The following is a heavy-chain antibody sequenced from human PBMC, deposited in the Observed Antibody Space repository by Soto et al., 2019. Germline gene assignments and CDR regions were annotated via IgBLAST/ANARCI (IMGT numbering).Heavy chain of an antibody. Sequence: SETLSLTCTVSGGSLSSGGYYCSWIRRHPGKGLEWIGYIYYSGSTYYNPSLKSRVTISVDTSKNQFSLKLSSVTAADTAVYYCARAVGIRGVIITDVGYYYYVMDVWGQGTTVTVSS. CDR3: ARAVGIRGVIITDVGYYYYVMDV. V-gene: IGHV4-31*03. CDR1: GGSLSSGGYY. D-gene: IGHD3-10*01. J-gene: IGHJ6*02. CDR2: IYYSGST.